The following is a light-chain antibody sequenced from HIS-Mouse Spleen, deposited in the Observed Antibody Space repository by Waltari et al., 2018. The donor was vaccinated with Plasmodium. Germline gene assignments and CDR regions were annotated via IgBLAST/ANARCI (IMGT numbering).Light chain of an antibody. CDR2: AAS. J-gene: IGKJ1*01. CDR3: QQSYSTWT. Sequence: DIQMTQSPSPLSASVGDRVTITCRASQSISNYLNWYQQKPGKAPKFLIYAASTLQSGVPSRFSGSGSGTDFTLTISSLQPEDCATYYCQQSYSTWTFGQGTKVEIK. CDR1: QSISNY. V-gene: IGKV1-39*01.